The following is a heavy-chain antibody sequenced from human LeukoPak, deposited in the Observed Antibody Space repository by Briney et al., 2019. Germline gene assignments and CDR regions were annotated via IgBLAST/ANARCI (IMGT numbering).Heavy chain of an antibody. V-gene: IGHV4-59*08. CDR3: ARHAIYSGGYSYWFDP. J-gene: IGHJ5*02. CDR2: VYYSGIT. D-gene: IGHD1-26*01. CDR1: GGSITSYY. Sequence: SETLSLTCTVSGGSITSYYWSWIRQPPGKGLEWIAFVYYSGITNYNPSLRSRASISVDTSKNLCSLRLSSVTAADTAVYYCARHAIYSGGYSYWFDPWGLGTLVTVSS.